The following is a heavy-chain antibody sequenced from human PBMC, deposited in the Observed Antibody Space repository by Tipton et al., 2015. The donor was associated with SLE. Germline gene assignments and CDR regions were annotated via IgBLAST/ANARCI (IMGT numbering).Heavy chain of an antibody. CDR3: ARGHSDYYCMDV. Sequence: TLSLTCAVYGGSFSGYYWSWIRQPPGKGLEWIGYIYYSGSTNYNPSLKSRVTISVDTSKNQFSLKLSSVTAADTAVYYCARGHSDYYCMDVWGKGTTVTVSS. J-gene: IGHJ6*03. CDR2: IYYSGST. D-gene: IGHD2-15*01. CDR1: GGSFSGYY. V-gene: IGHV4-59*01.